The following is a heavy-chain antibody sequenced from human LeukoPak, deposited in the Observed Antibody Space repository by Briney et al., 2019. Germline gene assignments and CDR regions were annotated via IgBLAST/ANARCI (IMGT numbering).Heavy chain of an antibody. Sequence: GGSLRLSCSASRFTFSSYTMNWVRQAPGKGLEWVSSIDPSSTYIYYADSVKGRFTISRDNAQNSLYLQMNSLRAKDTAVYYCAKETPYYDSSGDVWGQGTLVTVSS. CDR1: RFTFSSYT. J-gene: IGHJ4*02. CDR2: IDPSSTYI. CDR3: AKETPYYDSSGDV. D-gene: IGHD3-22*01. V-gene: IGHV3-21*01.